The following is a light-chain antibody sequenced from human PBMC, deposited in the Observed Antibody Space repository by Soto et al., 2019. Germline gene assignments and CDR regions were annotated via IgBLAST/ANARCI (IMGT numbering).Light chain of an antibody. CDR2: SAT. CDR3: QQTYTIPWT. J-gene: IGKJ1*01. V-gene: IGKV1-39*01. CDR1: QSFSNY. Sequence: DVKLNHSASSVSVSIGDRVTITCRTSQSFSNYLAWYQHRPGKAPKLLIYSATVLQSGVPSRFSGSGSGTAFTLTIGRLQPEDSATYYCQQTYTIPWTFGQGTKVDIK.